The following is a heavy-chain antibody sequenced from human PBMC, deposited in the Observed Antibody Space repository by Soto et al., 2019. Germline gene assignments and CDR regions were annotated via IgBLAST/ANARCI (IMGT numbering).Heavy chain of an antibody. CDR3: ARDSRYCTNGVCYTGWFDP. D-gene: IGHD2-8*01. CDR1: GGSFSGYY. Sequence: PSETLSLTCAVYGGSFSGYYWSWIRQPPGKGLEWIGEINHSGSTNYNPSLKSRVTISVDTSKNQFSLKLSSVTAADTAVYYCARDSRYCTNGVCYTGWFDPWGQGTLVTVSS. V-gene: IGHV4-34*01. CDR2: INHSGST. J-gene: IGHJ5*02.